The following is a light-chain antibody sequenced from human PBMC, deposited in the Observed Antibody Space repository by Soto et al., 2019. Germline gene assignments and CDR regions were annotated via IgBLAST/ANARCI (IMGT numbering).Light chain of an antibody. Sequence: EIVLTQSPGTLSLSPGERATLSCRASQSVNSNYLTWYQQKPGQAPRLLIYGASSRASGIPDRFSGSGSGTDFTLTISRLEPEDFAVYYCQQYGRSPWTFGQGTKVEIK. V-gene: IGKV3-20*01. CDR3: QQYGRSPWT. CDR2: GAS. J-gene: IGKJ1*01. CDR1: QSVNSNY.